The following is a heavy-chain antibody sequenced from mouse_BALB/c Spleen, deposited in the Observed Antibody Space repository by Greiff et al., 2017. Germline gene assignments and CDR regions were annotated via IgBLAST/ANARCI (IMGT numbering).Heavy chain of an antibody. CDR3: ARRTTVGVYAMDY. CDR1: GFTFSSFG. Sequence: EVKLMESGGGLVQPGGSRKLSCAASGFTFSSFGMHWVRQAPEKGLEWVAYISSGSSTIYYADTVKGRFTISRDNPKNTLFLQMTSLRSEDTAMYYCARRTTVGVYAMDYWGQGTSVTVSS. D-gene: IGHD1-1*01. J-gene: IGHJ4*01. V-gene: IGHV5-17*02. CDR2: ISSGSSTI.